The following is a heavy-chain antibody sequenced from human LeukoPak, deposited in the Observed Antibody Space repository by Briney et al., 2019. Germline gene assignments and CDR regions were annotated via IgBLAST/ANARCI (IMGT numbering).Heavy chain of an antibody. D-gene: IGHD5-18*01. Sequence: PGGSLRLSWAASGFTVRSNYMTWVRQAPGKGLEWVSVMYSGDSTYYDDSVKGRFTISRDNSKNTLDLQMNSLRDEDTGVYYCARADGYSSWFVHWGQGTLVTVSS. CDR3: ARADGYSSWFVH. J-gene: IGHJ5*02. CDR1: GFTVRSNY. V-gene: IGHV3-53*01. CDR2: MYSGDST.